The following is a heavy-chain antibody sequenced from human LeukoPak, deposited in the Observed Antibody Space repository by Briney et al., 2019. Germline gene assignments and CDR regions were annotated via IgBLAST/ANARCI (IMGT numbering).Heavy chain of an antibody. V-gene: IGHV1-18*01. CDR1: GYTFSTYG. J-gene: IGHJ4*02. Sequence: ASVKASCKASGYTFSTYGIAWVRQAPGEGLEWMGWISGDNGNKKYAQKFQGRVTMTTDTTTTTAYMELRSLRSDDTAVYYCARDGYFDYWGQGTLVTVSA. CDR3: ARDGYFDY. CDR2: ISGDNGNK.